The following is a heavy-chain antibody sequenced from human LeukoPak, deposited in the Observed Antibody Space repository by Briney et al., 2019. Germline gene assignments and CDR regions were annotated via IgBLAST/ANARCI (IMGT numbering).Heavy chain of an antibody. CDR1: GGSISSYY. Sequence: SETLSLTCTVSGGSISSYYWSWIRQPPGKGLEWIGYIYYSGSTNYNPSLKSRVTISVDTSKNQFSLKLSSVTAADTAVYYCARRKYQLSNNWFDPWGQGTLVTVSS. CDR2: IYYSGST. J-gene: IGHJ5*02. D-gene: IGHD2-2*01. V-gene: IGHV4-59*08. CDR3: ARRKYQLSNNWFDP.